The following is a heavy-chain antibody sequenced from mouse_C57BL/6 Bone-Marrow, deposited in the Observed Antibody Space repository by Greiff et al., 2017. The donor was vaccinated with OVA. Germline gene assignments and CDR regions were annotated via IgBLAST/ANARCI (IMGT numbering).Heavy chain of an antibody. CDR1: GYTFTDHT. CDR2: IYPRDGST. CDR3: ARRVDYYAMDY. Sequence: VKLMESDAELVKPGASVKISCKASGYTFTDHTIHWMKQRPEQGLEWIGYIYPRDGSTKYNEKFKGKATLTADKSSSTAYMQLNSLTSEDSAVYFCARRVDYYAMDYWGQGTSVTVSS. D-gene: IGHD1-1*01. J-gene: IGHJ4*01. V-gene: IGHV1-78*01.